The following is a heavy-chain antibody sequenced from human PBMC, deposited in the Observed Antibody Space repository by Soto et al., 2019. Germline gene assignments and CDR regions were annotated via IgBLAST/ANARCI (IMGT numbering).Heavy chain of an antibody. V-gene: IGHV4-59*08. CDR2: IYYSGST. CDR1: GGSISSYY. Sequence: PSETLSLTCTVSGGSISSYYWSWIRQPPGKGLEWIGYIYYSGSTNYNPSLKSRVTISVDTSKNQFSLKLSSVTAADTAVYYCARQGPLRRYDILTGYQISGLYYYYGMDVWGQGTTVTVSS. D-gene: IGHD3-9*01. CDR3: ARQGPLRRYDILTGYQISGLYYYYGMDV. J-gene: IGHJ6*02.